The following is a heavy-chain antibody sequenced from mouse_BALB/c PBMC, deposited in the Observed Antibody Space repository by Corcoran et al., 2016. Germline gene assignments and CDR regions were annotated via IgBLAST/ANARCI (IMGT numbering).Heavy chain of an antibody. D-gene: IGHD1-1*01. V-gene: IGHV5-17*01. CDR1: GFTFSSYA. Sequence: VQLVESGGGVVQPGRSLRLSCAASGFTFSSYAMHWVRQAPGKGLEWVAVISYDGSKKYYADSVKGRFTIARDNAKNWLYLKMNRLRAEDTAVYYCARVEYSSSWYDSYYYYGMDVWGQGTTVTVSS. J-gene: IGHJ1*01. CDR2: ISYDGSKK. CDR3: ARVEYSSSWYDSYYYYGMDV.